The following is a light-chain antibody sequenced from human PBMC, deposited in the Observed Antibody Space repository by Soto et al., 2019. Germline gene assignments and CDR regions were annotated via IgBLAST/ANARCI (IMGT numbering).Light chain of an antibody. J-gene: IGLJ1*01. V-gene: IGLV1-40*01. Sequence: QSVLTQPPSVSGAPGQRVSISCTGSSTNIGAGYGVHWYQQHPGKAPKLLLSEVSNRPSGVSDRFSGSKSGNTASLTISGLQAEDEADYYCSSLTTSFTYVFGTGTKVTVL. CDR3: SSLTTSFTYV. CDR2: EVS. CDR1: STNIGAGYG.